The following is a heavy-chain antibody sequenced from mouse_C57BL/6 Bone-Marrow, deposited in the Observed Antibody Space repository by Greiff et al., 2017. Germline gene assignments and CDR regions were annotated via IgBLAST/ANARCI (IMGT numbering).Heavy chain of an antibody. D-gene: IGHD1-1*01. J-gene: IGHJ3*01. CDR3: ARGDGYGTWFAS. V-gene: IGHV1-20*01. Sequence: VQLQQSGPELVKPGASVKISCKASGYPFTGYFMNWVMPSHGKSLEWIGRINPYNGDTFYNQKFKGKATLTVDKSSSTAHMELRSLTSEDSEVHYCARGDGYGTWFASWG. CDR1: GYPFTGYF. CDR2: INPYNGDT.